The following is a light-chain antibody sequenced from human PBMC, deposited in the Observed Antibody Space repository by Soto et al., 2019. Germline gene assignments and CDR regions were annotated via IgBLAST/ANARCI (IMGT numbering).Light chain of an antibody. V-gene: IGKV1-5*01. CDR1: QSISSW. CDR3: QQYYSYPLT. Sequence: DIQMTQSPFTLSASLGDRVTITCRASQSISSWLAWFQQKPGKAPRLLIYDASSLQSGVPSRFSGSGSGTAFTLTISCLQSEDFATYYCQQYYSYPLTFGQGTRLEIK. J-gene: IGKJ5*01. CDR2: DAS.